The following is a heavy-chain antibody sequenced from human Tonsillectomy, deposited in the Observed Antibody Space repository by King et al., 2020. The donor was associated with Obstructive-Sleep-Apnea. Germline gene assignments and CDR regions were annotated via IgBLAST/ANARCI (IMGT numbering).Heavy chain of an antibody. Sequence: VQLVESGGGVVQPGRSLRLSCAASGLTFSNHGIHWVRLAPGQGLELVSVISSDVGHKYYEDSVKGRFTISRDNFKNMLYLQMNSLRAEDTAVYFCAKGRLTSMGYFDYWGQGSLVTVSS. CDR1: GLTFSNHG. D-gene: IGHD5-12*01. CDR3: AKGRLTSMGYFDY. CDR2: ISSDVGHK. J-gene: IGHJ4*02. V-gene: IGHV3-30*18.